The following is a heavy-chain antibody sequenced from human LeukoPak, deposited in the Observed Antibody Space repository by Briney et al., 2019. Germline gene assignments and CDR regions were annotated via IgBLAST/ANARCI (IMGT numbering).Heavy chain of an antibody. D-gene: IGHD4-17*01. CDR3: AKCVSDYGDYVSDWYFDL. J-gene: IGHJ2*01. CDR1: GFTFSSYA. CDR2: ISGSGGST. Sequence: GGSLRLSCAASGFTFSSYAMSWVRQAPGKGLEWVSAISGSGGSTYYADSVKGRFTVSRDNSKNTLYLQMNSLRAEDTAVYYCAKCVSDYGDYVSDWYFDLWGRGTLVTVSS. V-gene: IGHV3-23*01.